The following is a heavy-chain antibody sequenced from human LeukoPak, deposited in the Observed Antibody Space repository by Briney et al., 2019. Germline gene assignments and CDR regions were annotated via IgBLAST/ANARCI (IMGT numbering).Heavy chain of an antibody. J-gene: IGHJ4*02. V-gene: IGHV3-23*01. CDR1: DFTFSIYA. Sequence: GGSLRLSCAASDFTFSIYAMSWVRQAPGKGLEWVSAISGSGDNTYYADSVKGRFTVSRDNSKNTLYLRMNSLRAEDTAVYYCAKDWASSGWSHFDYWGPGTLVTVSS. D-gene: IGHD6-13*01. CDR3: AKDWASSGWSHFDY. CDR2: ISGSGDNT.